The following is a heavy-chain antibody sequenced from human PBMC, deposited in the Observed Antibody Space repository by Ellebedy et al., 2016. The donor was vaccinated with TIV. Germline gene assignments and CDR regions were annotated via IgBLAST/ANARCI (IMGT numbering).Heavy chain of an antibody. V-gene: IGHV1-18*01. CDR3: ARDRKVQQELYYYYGLDV. CDR1: GFTFTNYG. CDR2: VSAYEDYS. D-gene: IGHD1-1*01. J-gene: IGHJ6*02. Sequence: AASVKVSCKASGFTFTNYGISWVRQAPGQGLEWMGWVSAYEDYSNSALKFQGRVTMTTDTSTTTAYMELTSLRSGDTAVYYCARDRKVQQELYYYYGLDVWGQGTAVTVSS.